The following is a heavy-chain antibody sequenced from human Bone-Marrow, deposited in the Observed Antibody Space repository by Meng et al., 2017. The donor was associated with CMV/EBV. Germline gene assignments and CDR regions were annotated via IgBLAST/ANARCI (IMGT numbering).Heavy chain of an antibody. CDR2: IKQDGSEK. V-gene: IGHV3-7*01. Sequence: GESLKISCAASGFTFSSYWMSWVRQAPGKGLEWVANIKQDGSEKYYVDSVKGRFTISRDNAKNSLYLQMNSLRAEDTAVYYCARVGGYCSSTSCRQNNYYYGMDVWGQGTTVTVSS. J-gene: IGHJ6*02. D-gene: IGHD2-2*01. CDR1: GFTFSSYW. CDR3: ARVGGYCSSTSCRQNNYYYGMDV.